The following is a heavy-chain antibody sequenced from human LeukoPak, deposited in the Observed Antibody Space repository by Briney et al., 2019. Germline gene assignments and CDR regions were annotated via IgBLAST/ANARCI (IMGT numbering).Heavy chain of an antibody. CDR2: ISTSRNYI. CDR1: GFIFSTYS. D-gene: IGHD3-10*01. CDR3: AKDSAFYYIDV. Sequence: GESLRLSCAASGFIFSTYSMNWVRQAPGKGLEWVSSISTSRNYIYYADSVTGRFTISRDNAKNSLYLQMNSLRAEDTAVYYCAKDSAFYYIDVWGKGTTVIISS. V-gene: IGHV3-21*01. J-gene: IGHJ6*03.